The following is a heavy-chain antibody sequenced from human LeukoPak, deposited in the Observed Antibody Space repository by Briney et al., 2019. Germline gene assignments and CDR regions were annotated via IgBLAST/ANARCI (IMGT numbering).Heavy chain of an antibody. J-gene: IGHJ4*02. CDR1: GFTFSTYW. CDR3: ARHIRHPDYDFWSGFRLGLFDY. D-gene: IGHD3-3*01. Sequence: GGSLRLSCAASGFTFSTYWMSWVRQAPGKGLEWVANIKQDGSEKYYVDSVKGRFTISRDNAKNSLYPQMNSLRAEDTAVYYCARHIRHPDYDFWSGFRLGLFDYWGQGTLVTVSS. V-gene: IGHV3-7*01. CDR2: IKQDGSEK.